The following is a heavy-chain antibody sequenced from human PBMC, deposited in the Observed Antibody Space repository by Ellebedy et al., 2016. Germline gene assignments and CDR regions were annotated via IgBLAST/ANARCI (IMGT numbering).Heavy chain of an antibody. CDR1: GFTFSSYS. V-gene: IGHV3-23*01. Sequence: GGSLRLSXAASGFTFSSYSMNWVRQAPGKGLEWVSAISGSGGSTYYADSVKGRFTISRDNSKNTLYLQMNSLRAEDTAVYYCASDITMVRGVIITFPWGQGTLVTVSS. CDR2: ISGSGGST. D-gene: IGHD3-10*01. J-gene: IGHJ5*02. CDR3: ASDITMVRGVIITFP.